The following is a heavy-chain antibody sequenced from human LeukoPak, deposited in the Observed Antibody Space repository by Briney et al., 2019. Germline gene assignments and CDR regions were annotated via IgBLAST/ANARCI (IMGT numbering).Heavy chain of an antibody. CDR3: ARDLTVPGIYYYDSSGPSDY. CDR1: GYTFTSYG. D-gene: IGHD3-22*01. V-gene: IGHV1-18*01. Sequence: GASVKVSCKASGYTFTSYGISWVRQAPGQGLEWMGWISAYNGNTNYAQKLQGRVTMTTDTSTSTAYMELRSLRSDDTAVYYCARDLTVPGIYYYDSSGPSDYWGQGTLVTVSS. J-gene: IGHJ4*02. CDR2: ISAYNGNT.